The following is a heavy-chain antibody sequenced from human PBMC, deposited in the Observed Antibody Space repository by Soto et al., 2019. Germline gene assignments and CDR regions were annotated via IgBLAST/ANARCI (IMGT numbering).Heavy chain of an antibody. V-gene: IGHV4-59*08. D-gene: IGHD6-13*01. Sequence: SETLSLTCTVSGGSISSYYWSWIRQPPGKGLEWIGRIYYSGSTYYNPSLESRVTISVHTSKNQFSLKLSSVTAADTAVYYCARHVGYSSSYNDYWGQGTLVTVSS. CDR2: IYYSGST. J-gene: IGHJ4*02. CDR3: ARHVGYSSSYNDY. CDR1: GGSISSYY.